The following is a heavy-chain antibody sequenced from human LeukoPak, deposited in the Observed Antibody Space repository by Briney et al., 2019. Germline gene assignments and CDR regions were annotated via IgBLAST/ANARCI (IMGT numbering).Heavy chain of an antibody. D-gene: IGHD2-2*01. CDR1: GFTFGDYA. V-gene: IGHV3-49*04. Sequence: GGSLRLSCTASGFTFGDYAMSWVRQAPGKGLEWVGFIRSKAYGGTTEYAASVKGRFTISRDDSKSIAYLQMNSLKTEDTAVYYCTRAAPSIVVVPAVNYWGQGTLVTVSS. CDR3: TRAAPSIVVVPAVNY. CDR2: IRSKAYGGTT. J-gene: IGHJ4*02.